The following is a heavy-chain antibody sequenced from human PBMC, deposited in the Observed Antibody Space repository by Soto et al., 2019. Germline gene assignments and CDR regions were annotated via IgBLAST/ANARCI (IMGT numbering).Heavy chain of an antibody. CDR2: IYYSGST. D-gene: IGHD3-3*01. CDR3: ARRQTSYDFWSGYYAGWFDP. J-gene: IGHJ5*02. Sequence: QLQLQESGPGLVKPSETLSLTCTVSGGSISSSSYYWGWIRQPPGKGLEWIGSIYYSGSTYYNPSLKSRVPISVDTSKNQFSLKLSSVTAADTAVYYCARRQTSYDFWSGYYAGWFDPWGQGTLVTVSS. CDR1: GGSISSSSYY. V-gene: IGHV4-39*01.